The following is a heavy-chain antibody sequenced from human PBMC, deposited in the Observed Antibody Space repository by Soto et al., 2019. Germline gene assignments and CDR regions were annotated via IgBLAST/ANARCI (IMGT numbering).Heavy chain of an antibody. J-gene: IGHJ6*02. Sequence: HLQLHESVSGLVKPSQTLSLTCTVSGGSINSGGYSWIWIRQPPGKGLEWIGYIYHTGNTFYNPSLQSRVTISVDQSKNQFSLSLGSVTAADTAMYYCARVERTLSTPFAYGMDVWGQGTTVTVSS. V-gene: IGHV4-30-2*01. D-gene: IGHD2-2*01. CDR3: ARVERTLSTPFAYGMDV. CDR1: GGSINSGGYS. CDR2: IYHTGNT.